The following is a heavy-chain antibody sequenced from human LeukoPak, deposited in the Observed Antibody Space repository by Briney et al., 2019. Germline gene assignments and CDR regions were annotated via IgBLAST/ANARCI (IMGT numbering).Heavy chain of an antibody. Sequence: GGSLRLSCAASGFTFRYYYMSWIRQAPGKGLEWVAYISSSGTTIYYADSVKGRFTISRDNAKNSLYLQMNSLRAEDTAVYYCARGSGSYCNDYWGQGTLVTVSS. J-gene: IGHJ4*02. V-gene: IGHV3-11*04. CDR1: GFTFRYYY. D-gene: IGHD1-26*01. CDR3: ARGSGSYCNDY. CDR2: ISSSGTTI.